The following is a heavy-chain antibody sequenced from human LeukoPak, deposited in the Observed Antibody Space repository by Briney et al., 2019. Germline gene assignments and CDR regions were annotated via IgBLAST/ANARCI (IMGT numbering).Heavy chain of an antibody. J-gene: IGHJ6*04. CDR2: ISYDGSNK. Sequence: GRSLRLSCGASGFTFSSYGMRWVRQAPGKGLEWVAVISYDGSNKYYADSVKGRFTISRDNSKNTLYLQMNSLRAEDTAVYYCARKGLNYYYGMDVWGKGTTVTVSS. CDR1: GFTFSSYG. CDR3: ARKGLNYYYGMDV. V-gene: IGHV3-30*03. D-gene: IGHD3-22*01.